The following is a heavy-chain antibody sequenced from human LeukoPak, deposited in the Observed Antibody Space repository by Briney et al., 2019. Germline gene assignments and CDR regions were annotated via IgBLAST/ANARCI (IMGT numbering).Heavy chain of an antibody. CDR3: ARGRGRTGWVMGDY. J-gene: IGHJ4*02. D-gene: IGHD3/OR15-3a*01. CDR2: INHSGST. Sequence: PSETLSLTCAVYGGSFSGYYWTLIRQPPGKGLEWVGEINHSGSTNYNPSLKSRVTIAVDTSKNQLSLKLSSVTAADRAIYYCARGRGRTGWVMGDYWGQGTLVTVSS. CDR1: GGSFSGYY. V-gene: IGHV4-34*01.